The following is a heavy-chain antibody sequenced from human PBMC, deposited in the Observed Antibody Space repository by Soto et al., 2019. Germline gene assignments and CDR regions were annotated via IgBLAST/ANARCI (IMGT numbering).Heavy chain of an antibody. CDR1: GGSISSGGYY. J-gene: IGHJ6*02. D-gene: IGHD5-18*01. CDR3: ATGSPNMRRYSYGAIYYYYYGMDV. V-gene: IGHV4-31*03. CDR2: IYYSGST. Sequence: SETLSLTCTVSGGSISSGGYYWSWIRQHPGKGLEWIGYIYYSGSTYYNPSLKSRVTISVDTSKNQFSLKLSSVTAADTAVYYCATGSPNMRRYSYGAIYYYYYGMDVWGQGTTVTVSS.